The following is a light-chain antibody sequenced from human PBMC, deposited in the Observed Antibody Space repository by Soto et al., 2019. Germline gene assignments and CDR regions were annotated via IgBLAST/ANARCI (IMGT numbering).Light chain of an antibody. CDR2: SAS. V-gene: IGKV1-39*01. CDR1: QSNSTY. Sequence: DIQMTQSPSSLSASVGDRVTISCRASQSNSTYLNWYQQKPGKAPKLLIYSASGVQSGVPPRFSGSGSGTDFILTISSLRPDDIATYYCQQTYRASPWTFGQGTKVEI. CDR3: QQTYRASPWT. J-gene: IGKJ1*01.